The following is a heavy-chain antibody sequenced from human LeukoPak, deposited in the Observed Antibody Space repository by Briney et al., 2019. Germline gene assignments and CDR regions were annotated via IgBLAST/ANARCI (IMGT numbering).Heavy chain of an antibody. V-gene: IGHV3-23*01. Sequence: GGSLRLSCAASGFTFSSYAMSWVRQAPGKGLEWVSAISGSGGSTYYADSAKGRFTISRDNSKNTLYLQMNSLRAEDTAVYYCARDSRSGSGRLDYWGQGTLVTVSS. J-gene: IGHJ4*02. CDR1: GFTFSSYA. CDR3: ARDSRSGSGRLDY. D-gene: IGHD6-19*01. CDR2: ISGSGGST.